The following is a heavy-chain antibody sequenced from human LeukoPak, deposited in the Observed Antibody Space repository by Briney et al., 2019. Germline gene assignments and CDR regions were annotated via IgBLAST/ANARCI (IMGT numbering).Heavy chain of an antibody. CDR1: GFTFSSYA. CDR2: ISWNSGSI. J-gene: IGHJ5*02. V-gene: IGHV3-9*03. D-gene: IGHD6-13*01. CDR3: AKGGSSSWPNWFDP. Sequence: GGSLRLSCAASGFTFSSYAMHWVRQAPGKGLEWVSGISWNSGSIGYADSVEGRFTISRDNAKNSLYLQMNSLRAEDMALYYCAKGGSSSWPNWFDPWGQGTLVTVSS.